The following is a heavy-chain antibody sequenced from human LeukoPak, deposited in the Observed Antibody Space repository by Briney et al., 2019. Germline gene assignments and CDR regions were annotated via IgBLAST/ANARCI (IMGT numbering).Heavy chain of an antibody. CDR3: ARDPAV. Sequence: PSETLSLTCTVSGDSISSYYWSWIRQPPGKGLEWIGHIYYSGSTSYNPSLKSRVTISIDTSKNQFSPKLSSVTAADTAVYYCARDPAVWGKGTTVSVSS. J-gene: IGHJ6*04. CDR1: GDSISSYY. V-gene: IGHV4-59*01. CDR2: IYYSGST. D-gene: IGHD2-2*01.